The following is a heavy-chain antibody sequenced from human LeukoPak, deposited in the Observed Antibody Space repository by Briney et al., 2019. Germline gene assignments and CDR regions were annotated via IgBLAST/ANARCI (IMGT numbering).Heavy chain of an antibody. CDR2: ISSSSSYI. Sequence: GGSLRLSCAASGFTFSSYSMNWVRQAPGKGLEWVSSISSSSSYIHSADSVRGRFTISRDNAKNSLFLQMNSLRAEDTAVYYCARDEWGDAFDICGQGTMVTVFS. D-gene: IGHD1-26*01. V-gene: IGHV3-21*01. J-gene: IGHJ3*02. CDR3: ARDEWGDAFDI. CDR1: GFTFSSYS.